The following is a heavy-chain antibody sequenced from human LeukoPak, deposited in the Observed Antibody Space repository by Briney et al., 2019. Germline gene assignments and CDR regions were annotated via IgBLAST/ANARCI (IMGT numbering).Heavy chain of an antibody. D-gene: IGHD3-9*01. CDR2: ISGSSSYI. Sequence: GGSLRLSCAASGFTFSTYTMNWVRQAPGKGLEWVSSISGSSSYIYYADSVKGRFTISRDNAKNSLHLQMNSLRAEDTAVYYRARDILAEYGMDVWGQGTTVTVSS. CDR3: ARDILAEYGMDV. J-gene: IGHJ6*02. V-gene: IGHV3-21*01. CDR1: GFTFSTYT.